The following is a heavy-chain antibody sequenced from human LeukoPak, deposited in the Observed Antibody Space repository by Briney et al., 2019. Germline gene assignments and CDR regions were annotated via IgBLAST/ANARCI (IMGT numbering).Heavy chain of an antibody. J-gene: IGHJ3*02. Sequence: GGSLRLSCAASGFIFNNHWMHWVRQTPGEGLVWVARIDGDESGTIYADSVKGRFTISRDTAKNTLYLRMSRLRAEDTAVYFCARGGDYSGTAFDIWGQGTMVTVSS. CDR2: IDGDESGT. V-gene: IGHV3-74*01. CDR1: GFIFNNHW. CDR3: ARGGDYSGTAFDI. D-gene: IGHD1-14*01.